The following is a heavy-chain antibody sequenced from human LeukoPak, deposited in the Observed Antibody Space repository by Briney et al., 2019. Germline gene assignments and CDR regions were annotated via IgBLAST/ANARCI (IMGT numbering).Heavy chain of an antibody. V-gene: IGHV1-8*01. D-gene: IGHD4-17*01. CDR1: GYTFTSYD. CDR3: ARGGGTVTRYYYYGMDV. Sequence: ASVKVSRKASGYTFTSYDINWVRQATGQGLEWMGWMNPNSGNTGYAQKFQGRVTMTRNTSISTAYMELSSLRSEDTAVYYCARGGGTVTRYYYYGMDVWGQGTTVTVSS. CDR2: MNPNSGNT. J-gene: IGHJ6*02.